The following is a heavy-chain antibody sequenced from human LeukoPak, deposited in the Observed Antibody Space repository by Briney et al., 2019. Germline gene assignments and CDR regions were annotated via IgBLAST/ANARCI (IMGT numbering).Heavy chain of an antibody. CDR2: IKQDGSEK. J-gene: IGHJ6*03. V-gene: IGHV3-7*01. Sequence: GGSLRLSCAASGFTFSSYWMSWVRQAPGKGLEWVANIKQDGSEKYYVDSVKGRFTISRDNAKNSLYLQMNSLRAEDTAVYYCAKDYSGSYPYYYYYYYMDVWGKGTTVTISS. CDR3: AKDYSGSYPYYYYYYYMDV. D-gene: IGHD1-26*01. CDR1: GFTFSSYW.